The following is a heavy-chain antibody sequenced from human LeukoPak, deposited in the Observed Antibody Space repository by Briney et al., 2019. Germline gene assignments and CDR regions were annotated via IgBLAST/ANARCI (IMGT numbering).Heavy chain of an antibody. J-gene: IGHJ4*02. CDR3: ARLYCSGGSCYKGAGDY. CDR1: GFTFSSSG. CDR2: IRYDGNNK. D-gene: IGHD2-15*01. Sequence: PGGSLRLSCAASGFTFSSSGMHWVRQAPGKGLEWLAFIRYDGNNKYYADSVKGRFTISRDNAKNSLYLQMNSLRAEDTAVYYCARLYCSGGSCYKGAGDYWGQGTLVTVSS. V-gene: IGHV3-30*02.